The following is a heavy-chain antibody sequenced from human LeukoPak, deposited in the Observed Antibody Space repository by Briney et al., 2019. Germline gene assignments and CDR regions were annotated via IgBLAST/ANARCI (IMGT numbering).Heavy chain of an antibody. CDR1: GFPFSIHW. Sequence: PGGSLRLSCAGSGFPFSIHWMNWVRQPPGKGLEWVAHINKNGSETYYVDSVKGRFTISRDNAKNSLYLQMNSLRAEDTAVYYCAREKSSTSPPYYYYYYMDVWGKGTTVTVSS. D-gene: IGHD2-2*01. CDR2: INKNGSET. V-gene: IGHV3-7*01. CDR3: AREKSSTSPPYYYYYYMDV. J-gene: IGHJ6*03.